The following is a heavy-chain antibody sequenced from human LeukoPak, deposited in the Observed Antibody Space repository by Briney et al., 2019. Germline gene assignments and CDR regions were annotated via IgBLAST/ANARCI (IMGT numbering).Heavy chain of an antibody. J-gene: IGHJ4*02. CDR3: ARRPTRPLTYYFDY. CDR1: GFTFSDYW. Sequence: QPGGSLRLSCVASGFTFSDYWMAWVRQAPGKGLEWVATMRQDAKSEYYVDSVKGRFTVSRDNAYNSFYLHMNSLRAEDTAVYYCARRPTRPLTYYFDYWGQGTLVTVSS. CDR2: MRQDAKSE. V-gene: IGHV3-7*01. D-gene: IGHD4/OR15-4a*01.